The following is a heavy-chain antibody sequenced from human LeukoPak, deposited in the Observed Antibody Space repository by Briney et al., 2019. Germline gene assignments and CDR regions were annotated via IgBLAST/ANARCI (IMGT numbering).Heavy chain of an antibody. Sequence: NASETLSLTCAVSGGSISSSNWWSWVRQPPGKGLEWIGEIYHSGSTNYNPSLKSRVTISVDKSKNQFSLKLSSVTAADTAVYYCAREGIYDNYYDSSGYHYWGQGTLVTVSS. J-gene: IGHJ4*02. CDR2: IYHSGST. V-gene: IGHV4-4*02. CDR3: AREGIYDNYYDSSGYHY. D-gene: IGHD3-22*01. CDR1: GGSISSSNW.